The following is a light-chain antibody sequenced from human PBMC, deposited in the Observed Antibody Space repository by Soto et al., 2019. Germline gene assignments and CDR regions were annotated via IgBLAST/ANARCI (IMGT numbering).Light chain of an antibody. V-gene: IGLV2-14*01. CDR2: EVS. CDR1: SGDVGGYNY. J-gene: IGLJ1*01. CDR3: SSYTTTSTHYV. Sequence: QSVLTQPASMSGSDGQSITISCSGSSGDVGGYNYVSWYQQHPGKAPKLMIYEVSNRPSGVSNRFSGSKSGNTASLTISGLQAEDEADYYCSSYTTTSTHYVFGTGTQLTVL.